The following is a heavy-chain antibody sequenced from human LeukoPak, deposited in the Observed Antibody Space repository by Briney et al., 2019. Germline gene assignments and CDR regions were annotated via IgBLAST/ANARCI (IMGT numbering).Heavy chain of an antibody. CDR3: ARESDAFDI. Sequence: ASVKVSCKVSGYTLTELSMHWVRQAPGKGLEWMGGFDPEDGETIYAQKFQGRVTMTRDMSTSTVYMELSSLRSEDTAVYYCARESDAFDIWGQGTMVTVSS. CDR1: GYTLTELS. J-gene: IGHJ3*02. V-gene: IGHV1-24*01. CDR2: FDPEDGET.